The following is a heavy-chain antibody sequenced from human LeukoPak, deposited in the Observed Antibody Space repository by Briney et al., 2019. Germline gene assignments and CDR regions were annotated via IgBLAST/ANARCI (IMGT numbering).Heavy chain of an antibody. D-gene: IGHD2-15*01. Sequence: AGGSLRLSCAASGFTFSSYAISWVRQAPGKGLEWVSAISGSGGSTYYADSVKGRFTISRDNSKNTLYLQMNSLRAEDTAVYYCAKRGPGYCSGGSCFYFDYWGQGTLVTVSS. CDR2: ISGSGGST. CDR3: AKRGPGYCSGGSCFYFDY. CDR1: GFTFSSYA. J-gene: IGHJ4*02. V-gene: IGHV3-23*01.